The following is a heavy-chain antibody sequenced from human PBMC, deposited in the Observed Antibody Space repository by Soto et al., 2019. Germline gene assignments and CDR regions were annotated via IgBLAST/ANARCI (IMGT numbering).Heavy chain of an antibody. V-gene: IGHV1-46*03. CDR1: GYTFTSYY. J-gene: IGHJ4*02. CDR3: ARVQKDMYYYDSSGYYPFDY. D-gene: IGHD3-22*01. CDR2: INPSGGST. Sequence: ASVKVSCKASGYTFTSYYMHWVRQAPGQGLEWMGIINPSGGSTSYAQKFQGRVTMTRDTSTSIVYMELSSLRSEDTAVYYCARVQKDMYYYDSSGYYPFDYWGQGTLVTVSS.